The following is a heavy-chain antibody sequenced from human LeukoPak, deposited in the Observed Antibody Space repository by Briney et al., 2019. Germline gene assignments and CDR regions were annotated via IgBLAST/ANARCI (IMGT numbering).Heavy chain of an antibody. CDR1: GFTLGHAW. J-gene: IGHJ6*04. Sequence: GGSLRLSCVSSGFTLGHAWMSWVRQAPGKGLEWLGHIKSEGEGATTDYAAPAKGRFAISRDDSKNMIYLQMSSLKIDDTAIYYCIAHFPYFYGFDVWGKGTTVTVSS. D-gene: IGHD3-3*02. V-gene: IGHV3-15*01. CDR2: IKSEGEGATT. CDR3: IAHFPYFYGFDV.